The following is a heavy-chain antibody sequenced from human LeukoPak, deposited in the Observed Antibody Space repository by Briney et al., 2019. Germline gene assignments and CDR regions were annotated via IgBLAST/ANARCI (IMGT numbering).Heavy chain of an antibody. J-gene: IGHJ3*02. CDR3: AGFLVGVEGYDAFDI. V-gene: IGHV3-11*01. CDR2: ISSSGSTI. Sequence: PGGSLRLSCAASGFTFSNYAMSWVRQAPGKGLEWLSYISSSGSTILNADSVKGRFSISRDNAKNSLYLQMNSLRVEDTAVYYCAGFLVGVEGYDAFDIWGQGTMVTVSS. CDR1: GFTFSNYA. D-gene: IGHD1-26*01.